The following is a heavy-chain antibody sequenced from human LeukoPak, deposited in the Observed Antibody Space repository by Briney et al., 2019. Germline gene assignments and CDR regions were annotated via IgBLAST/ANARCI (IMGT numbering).Heavy chain of an antibody. CDR3: ARDLDY. V-gene: IGHV4-30-4*08. J-gene: IGHJ4*02. CDR2: IYYSGST. CDR1: TYSISSGYY. Sequence: ASETLSLTCTVSTYSISSGYYWSWIRQPPGKGLEWIGYIYYSGSTYYNPSLKSRVTISVDTSKNQFSLKLSSVTAADTAVYYCARDLDYWGQGTLVTVSS.